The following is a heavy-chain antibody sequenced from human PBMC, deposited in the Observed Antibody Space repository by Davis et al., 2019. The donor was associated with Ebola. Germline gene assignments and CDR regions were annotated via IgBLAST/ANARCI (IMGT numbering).Heavy chain of an antibody. CDR3: ARDLGVRWDYYYYYGMDV. Sequence: GESLKIPCAASGFTFSSYSMNWVRQAPGKGLEWVSSISSSSSYIYYADSVKGRFTISRDNAKNSLYLQMNSLRAEDTAVYYCARDLGVRWDYYYYYGMDVWGQGTTVTVSS. CDR1: GFTFSSYS. D-gene: IGHD4-23*01. J-gene: IGHJ6*02. CDR2: ISSSSSYI. V-gene: IGHV3-21*01.